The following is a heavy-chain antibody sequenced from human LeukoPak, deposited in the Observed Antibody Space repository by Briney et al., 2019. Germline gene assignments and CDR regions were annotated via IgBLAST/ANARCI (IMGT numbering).Heavy chain of an antibody. D-gene: IGHD3/OR15-3a*01. CDR1: ILIYSRY. CDR3: VRVYNFDFWCMVA. J-gene: IGHJ6*04. Sequence: GGSLRLFYGVSILIYSRYYVLCAPQAPGKGLEWVSCIRSSYSETYYADSVKGRFTISRDNGKNSLYLQMSSLRDEDTGVYYCVRVYNFDFWCMVAWGEGTPVTVSS. CDR2: IRSSYSET. V-gene: IGHV3-48*02.